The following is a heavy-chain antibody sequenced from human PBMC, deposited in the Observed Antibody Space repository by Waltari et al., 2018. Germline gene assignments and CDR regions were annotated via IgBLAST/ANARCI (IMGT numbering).Heavy chain of an antibody. CDR1: GFSVSSTD. CDR3: ARAKTPPAPFHYFGMDV. CDR2: IYSGGST. J-gene: IGHJ6*02. Sequence: EVQLVESGGGLIQPGGSLRLSCAASGFSVSSTDMNWVRQAPGKGLEWVSIIYSGGSTYYADSVKGRFTISRDSSKNTVYLQMNSLRAEDTAVYYCARAKTPPAPFHYFGMDVWGQGTTVAVS. D-gene: IGHD2-2*01. V-gene: IGHV3-53*01.